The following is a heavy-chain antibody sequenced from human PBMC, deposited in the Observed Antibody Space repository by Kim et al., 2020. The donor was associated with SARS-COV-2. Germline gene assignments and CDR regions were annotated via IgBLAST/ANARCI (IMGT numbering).Heavy chain of an antibody. D-gene: IGHD3-9*01. CDR3: ARPEEYDILTGYLY. V-gene: IGHV4-39*01. J-gene: IGHJ4*02. CDR1: GGSIRRSSHY. CDR2: IYYSGST. Sequence: SETLSLICSVSGGSIRRSSHYWGWIRQPPGKGLEWIGSIYYSGSTYYNPSLKSRLTISVDTAKNQFSLKLRSVTAADTAVYYCARPEEYDILTGYLYWGQGTLVTVSA.